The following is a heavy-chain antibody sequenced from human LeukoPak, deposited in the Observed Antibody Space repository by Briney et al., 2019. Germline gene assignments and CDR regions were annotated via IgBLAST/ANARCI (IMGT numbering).Heavy chain of an antibody. D-gene: IGHD6-19*01. CDR3: ARIAVAATWNFDF. J-gene: IGHJ4*02. CDR2: INPYNGNT. Sequence: ASVKVSCKASGYTFNNFEISWVRQAPGQGLEWMGWINPYNGNTISAQKLQGRVTMTTDTSTSTAYMKLRSLRSDDTAVYYCARIAVAATWNFDFWGQGTLVTVSS. CDR1: GYTFNNFE. V-gene: IGHV1-18*01.